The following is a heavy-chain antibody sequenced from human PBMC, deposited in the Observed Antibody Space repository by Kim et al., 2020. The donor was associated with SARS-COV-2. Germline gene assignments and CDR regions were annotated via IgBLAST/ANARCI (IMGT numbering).Heavy chain of an antibody. V-gene: IGHV1-46*01. CDR3: ARDLELYDFWSGTDAFDN. Sequence: QGRVTMTRDTSTSTVYMELSSLRSEDTAVYYCARDLELYDFWSGTDAFDNWGQGTMVTVSS. J-gene: IGHJ3*02. D-gene: IGHD3-3*01.